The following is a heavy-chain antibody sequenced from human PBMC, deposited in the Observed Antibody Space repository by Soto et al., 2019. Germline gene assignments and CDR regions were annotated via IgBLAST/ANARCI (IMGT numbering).Heavy chain of an antibody. CDR1: GYTFTSYY. CDR3: ARLSSMVTSPLDY. J-gene: IGHJ4*02. CDR2: INPSGGST. Sequence: QVQLVQSGAEVKKPGASVKVSCKASGYTFTSYYMHWVRQAPGQGLEWMGKINPSGGSTGYAQKFQGRVTMTRDTSTSTVYMELSSLRSEDTAVYYCARLSSMVTSPLDYWGQGTLVTVSS. V-gene: IGHV1-46*01. D-gene: IGHD4-17*01.